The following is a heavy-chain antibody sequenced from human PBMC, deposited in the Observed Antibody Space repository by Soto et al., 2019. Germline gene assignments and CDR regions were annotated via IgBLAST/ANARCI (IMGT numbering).Heavy chain of an antibody. Sequence: GSLRLSCAASGFTFSSYAMSWVRQAPGKGLEWVSAISGSGGSTYYADSVKGRFTISRDNSKNTLYLQMNSLRAEDTAVYYCAKDRDSSSWYPIGPFDIWGQGTMVTVSS. D-gene: IGHD6-13*01. J-gene: IGHJ3*02. CDR3: AKDRDSSSWYPIGPFDI. V-gene: IGHV3-23*01. CDR1: GFTFSSYA. CDR2: ISGSGGST.